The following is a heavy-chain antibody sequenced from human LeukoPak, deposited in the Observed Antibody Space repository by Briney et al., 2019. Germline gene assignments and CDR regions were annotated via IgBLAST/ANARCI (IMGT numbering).Heavy chain of an antibody. J-gene: IGHJ5*02. CDR1: GGSISSGSYY. Sequence: SETLSLTCTVSGGSISSGSYYWSWIRQPAGKGLDWIGRIYTSGSTNYNPSLKSRVTISVDTSKKQFSLKLSSVTAADTAVYYCAREGTVTNWFDPWGQGTLVTVSS. CDR3: AREGTVTNWFDP. V-gene: IGHV4-61*02. D-gene: IGHD4-11*01. CDR2: IYTSGST.